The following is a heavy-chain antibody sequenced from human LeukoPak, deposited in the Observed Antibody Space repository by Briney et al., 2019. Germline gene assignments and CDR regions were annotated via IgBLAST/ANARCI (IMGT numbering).Heavy chain of an antibody. V-gene: IGHV3-7*01. CDR3: ARGANSGWYAEYFQH. CDR2: IKQDGSEK. J-gene: IGHJ1*01. CDR1: GFTFSSYW. D-gene: IGHD6-19*01. Sequence: GGSLRLSCAASGFTFSSYWMSWVRQAPGKGLEWVANIKQDGSEKYYVDSVKGRFTISRDNAKNSLYLQVNSLRAEDTAVYYCARGANSGWYAEYFQHWGQGTLVTVSS.